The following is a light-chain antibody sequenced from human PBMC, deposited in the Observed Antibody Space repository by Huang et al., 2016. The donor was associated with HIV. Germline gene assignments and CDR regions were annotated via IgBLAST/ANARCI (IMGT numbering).Light chain of an antibody. CDR3: QQYYTTPLT. V-gene: IGKV4-1*01. CDR1: QNLLYRSNNRNY. CDR2: WAS. Sequence: DIVMTQSPVSLAVSLGERTTINYKSSQNLLYRSNNRNYLAWYQQRPGQPPKLLIYWASTRESGVPDRFSGSVSGTDFTLTISSLQAEDVAVYYCQQYYTTPLTFGGGTKVEIK. J-gene: IGKJ4*01.